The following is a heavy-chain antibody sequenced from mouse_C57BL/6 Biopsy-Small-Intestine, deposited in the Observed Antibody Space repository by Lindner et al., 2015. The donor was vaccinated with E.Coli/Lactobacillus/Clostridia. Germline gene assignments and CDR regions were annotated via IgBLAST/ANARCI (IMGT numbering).Heavy chain of an antibody. Sequence: VQLQESGAELVRPGASVKLSCTASGFNIKDYYMHWVKQRPEQGLEWIGRIDPEDGDTEYAPKFQGKATMTADTSSSTAYMQFSSLTSEDSAIYYCARVDEYYFDYWGQGTTLTVSS. CDR1: GFNIKDYY. V-gene: IGHV14-1*01. CDR3: ARVDEYYFDY. CDR2: IDPEDGDT. J-gene: IGHJ2*01.